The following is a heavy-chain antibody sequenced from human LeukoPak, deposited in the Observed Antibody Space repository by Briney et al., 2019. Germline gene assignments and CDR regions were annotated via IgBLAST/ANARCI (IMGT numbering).Heavy chain of an antibody. J-gene: IGHJ4*02. D-gene: IGHD5-12*01. V-gene: IGHV1-2*02. CDR2: INPNSGGT. Sequence: ASVKVSCTAAGYTFTGYYIHWVRQAPGQGLEWMGWINPNSGGTNYAQKFQGRVTMTRDTSISTAYMELSRLRSDDTAVYYCAREGQGYSGYDWTGFDYWGQGTLVTVSS. CDR1: GYTFTGYY. CDR3: AREGQGYSGYDWTGFDY.